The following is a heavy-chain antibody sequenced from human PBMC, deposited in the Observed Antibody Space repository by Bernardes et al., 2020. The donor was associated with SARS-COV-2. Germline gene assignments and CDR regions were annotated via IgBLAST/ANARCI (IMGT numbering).Heavy chain of an antibody. CDR1: GLTLSSYA. J-gene: IGHJ6*02. D-gene: IGHD6-13*01. Sequence: VSLRLSCAASGLTLSSYAMTWVRQAPGKGLEWVSGVSSSGGRTYYADSVKGRFTMSRDNSKNTVYLQMNSLRADDTAIYYCAKDIYTSSWLQDGVDVWGQGTTVTVSS. CDR3: AKDIYTSSWLQDGVDV. V-gene: IGHV3-23*01. CDR2: VSSSGGRT.